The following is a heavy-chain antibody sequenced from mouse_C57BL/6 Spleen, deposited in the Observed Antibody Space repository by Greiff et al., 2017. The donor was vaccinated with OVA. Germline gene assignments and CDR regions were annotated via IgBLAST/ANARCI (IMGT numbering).Heavy chain of an antibody. CDR1: GYTFTNYW. CDR3: ARGGYYFDY. Sequence: LQESGAELVRPGTSVKMSCKASGYTFTNYWIGWAKQRPGHGLEWIGDIYPGGGYTNYNEKFKGKATLTADKSSSTAYMQFSSLTSEDSAIYYCARGGYYFDYWGQGTTLTVSS. CDR2: IYPGGGYT. J-gene: IGHJ2*01. V-gene: IGHV1-63*01.